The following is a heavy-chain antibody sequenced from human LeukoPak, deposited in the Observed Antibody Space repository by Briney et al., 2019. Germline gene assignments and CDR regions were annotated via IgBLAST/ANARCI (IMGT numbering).Heavy chain of an antibody. V-gene: IGHV3-33*01. D-gene: IGHD6-19*01. CDR3: GGAGGWYVNWFDP. CDR1: GFTFSSYG. J-gene: IGHJ5*02. Sequence: GRSLRLSCAASGFTFSSYGMHWVRQAPGKGLEWVAVIWYDGSNKYYADSVKGRFTISRDNSKNTLYLQMNSLRAEDTAVYYCGGAGGWYVNWFDPWGQGTLVTVSS. CDR2: IWYDGSNK.